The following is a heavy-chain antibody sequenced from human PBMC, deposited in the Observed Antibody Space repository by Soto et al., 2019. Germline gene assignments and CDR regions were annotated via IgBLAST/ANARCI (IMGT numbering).Heavy chain of an antibody. V-gene: IGHV4-61*08. CDR2: IYYSGST. CDR1: GGSISSGDYY. D-gene: IGHD3-10*01. Sequence: SETLSLTCTVSGGSISSGDYYWSWIRQPPGKGLEWIGYIYYSGSTNYNPSLKSQVTISVDTSKNQFSLKLSSVTAADTAVYYCARNSGYYGSGSDYYYYYGMDVWGQGTTVTVSS. J-gene: IGHJ6*02. CDR3: ARNSGYYGSGSDYYYYYGMDV.